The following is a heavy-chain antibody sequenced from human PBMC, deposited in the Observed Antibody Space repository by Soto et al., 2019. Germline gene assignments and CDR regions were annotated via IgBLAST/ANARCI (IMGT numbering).Heavy chain of an antibody. CDR3: ARGQQLMLHSDAFDI. D-gene: IGHD6-13*01. J-gene: IGHJ3*02. Sequence: QVQLVQSGAEVKKPGASVKVSCKASGYTFITYGVSWVRQAPGQGLDWLGWISPYNGNTRYAERLQGRVTMTTDTSISTVYMELSSLRSDDTAVYYCARGQQLMLHSDAFDIWGQGTMSPS. V-gene: IGHV1-18*01. CDR1: GYTFITYG. CDR2: ISPYNGNT.